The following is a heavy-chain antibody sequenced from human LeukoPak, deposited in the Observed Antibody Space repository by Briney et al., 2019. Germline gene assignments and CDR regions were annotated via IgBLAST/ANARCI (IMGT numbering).Heavy chain of an antibody. CDR3: ARHKYYYGSGSYTNWLDP. CDR2: IYPGDSDT. V-gene: IGHV5-51*01. CDR1: GYSFPTYW. D-gene: IGHD3-10*01. J-gene: IGHJ5*02. Sequence: GESLKISCKGSGYSFPTYWIGWVRQMPGKGLEWMGIIYPGDSDTRYSPSFKGQVTISADKSISTAYLEWSSLTASDTAMYYCARHKYYYGSGSYTNWLDPWGQGTLVTVSS.